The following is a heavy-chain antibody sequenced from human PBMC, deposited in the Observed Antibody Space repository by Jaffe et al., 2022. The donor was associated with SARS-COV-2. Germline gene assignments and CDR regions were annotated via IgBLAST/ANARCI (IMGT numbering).Heavy chain of an antibody. Sequence: EVQLLESGGGLVQPGGSLRLSCAASGFTFSSYAMSWVRQAPGKGLEWVSAISGSGGSTYYADSVKGRFTISRDNSKNTLYLQMNSLRAEDTAVYYCAKHPNIYGDYEVEDHFDYWGQGTLVTVSS. CDR1: GFTFSSYA. V-gene: IGHV3-23*01. CDR3: AKHPNIYGDYEVEDHFDY. CDR2: ISGSGGST. J-gene: IGHJ4*02. D-gene: IGHD4-17*01.